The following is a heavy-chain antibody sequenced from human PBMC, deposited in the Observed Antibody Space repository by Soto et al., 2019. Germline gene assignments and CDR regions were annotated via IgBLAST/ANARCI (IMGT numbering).Heavy chain of an antibody. D-gene: IGHD3-22*01. CDR3: ARGFDYGSGGYFCDL. CDR1: GDSVSSDIYY. V-gene: IGHV4-31*03. J-gene: IGHJ5*02. Sequence: SETLSLTCTVSGDSVSSDIYYWTWIRQHPGKGLEWIGFIYYSGSTYYNPSLKSRVIISLDMSKNQFSLTLRSVTVADTAVYYCARGFDYGSGGYFCDLWGQGTLVTVSS. CDR2: IYYSGST.